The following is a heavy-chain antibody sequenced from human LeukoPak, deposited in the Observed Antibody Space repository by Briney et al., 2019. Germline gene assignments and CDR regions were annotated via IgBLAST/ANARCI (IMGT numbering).Heavy chain of an antibody. D-gene: IGHD3-3*01. CDR2: IIPIFGTA. CDR1: GGTFSSYA. V-gene: IGHV1-69*05. CDR3: AREGGYDFWSGYYAH. Sequence: SVKVSCKASGGTFSSYAISWVRQAPGQGLEWMGVIIPIFGTANYAQKFQGRVTITTDESTSTAYMELSSLRSEDTAVYYCAREGGYDFWSGYYAHWGQGTLVTVSS. J-gene: IGHJ4*02.